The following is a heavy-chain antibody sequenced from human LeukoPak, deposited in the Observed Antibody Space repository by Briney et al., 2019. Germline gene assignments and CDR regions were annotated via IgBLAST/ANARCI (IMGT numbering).Heavy chain of an antibody. J-gene: IGHJ4*02. CDR2: ISVYNGIT. CDR3: ARGPPVFTVSRGDY. Sequence: ASVTLSFTASGYTFTIYGINWVRHAPGQGLEWMGWISVYNGITNYAQILQGRVTMTADRSTSTAYMELRSLRSDDTAVYYCARGPPVFTVSRGDYWGQGTLVTVSS. CDR1: GYTFTIYG. V-gene: IGHV1-18*01. D-gene: IGHD4-17*01.